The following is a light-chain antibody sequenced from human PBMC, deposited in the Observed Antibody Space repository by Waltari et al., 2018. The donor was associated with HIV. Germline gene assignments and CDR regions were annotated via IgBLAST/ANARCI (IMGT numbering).Light chain of an antibody. CDR1: QAISSW. CDR3: QQYNRPWT. Sequence: DIQMTQSPFFVSASVGDRVTITCRASQAISSWLTWYQQRPGAAPKLLIYASSTLQSGVPSRFSGSGSGTEFTLTISSLQPDDFATYYCQQYNRPWTFGQGTKVEIK. CDR2: ASS. V-gene: IGKV1-12*01. J-gene: IGKJ1*01.